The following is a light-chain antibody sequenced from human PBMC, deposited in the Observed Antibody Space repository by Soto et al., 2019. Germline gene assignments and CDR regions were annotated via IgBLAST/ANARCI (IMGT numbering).Light chain of an antibody. V-gene: IGKV1-9*01. CDR1: PGISSY. J-gene: IGKJ3*01. Sequence: DIQLTQSPSFLSASVGDRITITCRASPGISSYLAWYQQKPGKAPKLLIYAASTLQSGVPARFSGSGSGTQFTLTISSLQPEDFATYYCQPHKSYPRITFGPGTKVDIK. CDR2: AAS. CDR3: QPHKSYPRIT.